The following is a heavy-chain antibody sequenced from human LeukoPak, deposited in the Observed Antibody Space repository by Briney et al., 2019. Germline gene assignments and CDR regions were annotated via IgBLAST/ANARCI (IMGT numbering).Heavy chain of an antibody. CDR1: GGSISSYY. Sequence: SETLSLTCTVSGGSISSYYWSWIRQPAGKGLEWIGYIYYSGSTYYNPSLKSRVTISVDTSKNQFSLKLSSVTAADTAVYYCARITTVTTPYFDYWGQGTLVTVSS. V-gene: IGHV4-59*06. CDR3: ARITTVTTPYFDY. CDR2: IYYSGST. J-gene: IGHJ4*02. D-gene: IGHD4-17*01.